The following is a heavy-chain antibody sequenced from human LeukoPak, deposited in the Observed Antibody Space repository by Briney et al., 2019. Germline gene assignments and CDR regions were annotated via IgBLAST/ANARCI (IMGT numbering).Heavy chain of an antibody. Sequence: SQTLSLTCDISGDSVSSDSAAWNWIRQSPSRGLEWLGRAYYRSKWYNDYAVSVKSRISINPDTSKNQFSLQLNSVTPEDTAVYYCARGGYRSASSGNYYFDHWGQGTLVTVSS. D-gene: IGHD2-15*01. V-gene: IGHV6-1*01. CDR2: AYYRSKWYN. CDR1: GDSVSSDSAA. J-gene: IGHJ4*02. CDR3: ARGGYRSASSGNYYFDH.